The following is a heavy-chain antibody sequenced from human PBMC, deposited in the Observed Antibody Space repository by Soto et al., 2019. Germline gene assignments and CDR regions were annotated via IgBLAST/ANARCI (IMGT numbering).Heavy chain of an antibody. CDR2: IPNTENKK. CDR3: VRTAGGRVRGALDI. CDR1: GFTFSSYG. Sequence: QVQLEESGGGVVQPGTSLRLSCVASGFTFSSYGMHWVRQAPGKGLEWVAVIPNTENKKYYADPVKGRFTISRDNSQNTLFLQMDSLMSEDTAVYYCVRTAGGRVRGALDIWGQGTMVTVS. D-gene: IGHD6-13*01. J-gene: IGHJ3*02. V-gene: IGHV3-30-3*01.